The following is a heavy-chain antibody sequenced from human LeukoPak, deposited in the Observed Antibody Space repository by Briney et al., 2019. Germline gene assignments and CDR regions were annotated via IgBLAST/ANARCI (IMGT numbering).Heavy chain of an antibody. Sequence: ASVKVSCKASGYTFTSFDINWVRQATGQGLEWMGWMNPNSGNTGYAQKFQGRVTMTRNTSISTAYMELSILKASDTAMYYCARHAHCSSTSCYNFDYWGQGTLVTVSS. D-gene: IGHD2-2*02. CDR1: GYTFTSFD. V-gene: IGHV1-8*01. J-gene: IGHJ4*02. CDR2: MNPNSGNT. CDR3: ARHAHCSSTSCYNFDY.